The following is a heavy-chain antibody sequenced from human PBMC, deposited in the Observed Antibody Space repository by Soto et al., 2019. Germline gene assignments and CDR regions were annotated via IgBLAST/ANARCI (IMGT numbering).Heavy chain of an antibody. D-gene: IGHD2-2*01. J-gene: IGHJ4*02. Sequence: SETLSLTCTVSGGSISRYYCIWIRQPPGKGLEWIGYIYYSGSTNYNPSLKSRVTISVDTSKNQFSLKLSSVTAAATAVSYCARPPLYCSSTSCYDSWGQGTRVTVSS. CDR1: GGSISRYY. CDR2: IYYSGST. V-gene: IGHV4-59*08. CDR3: ARPPLYCSSTSCYDS.